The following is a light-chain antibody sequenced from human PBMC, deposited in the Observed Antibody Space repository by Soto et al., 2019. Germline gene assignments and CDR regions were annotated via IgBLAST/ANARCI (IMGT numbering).Light chain of an antibody. CDR2: GAS. CDR1: QSIASSY. CDR3: QQYGNFPYT. Sequence: ELVLTQSPGTLSLSPGERATLSCRASQSIASSYLAWYQQRPGQAPRLLIYGASSRATGVPDRVSGSGSGTDFTLTINRLEPEDFAVYYCQQYGNFPYTFGQGTKLEIK. J-gene: IGKJ2*01. V-gene: IGKV3-20*01.